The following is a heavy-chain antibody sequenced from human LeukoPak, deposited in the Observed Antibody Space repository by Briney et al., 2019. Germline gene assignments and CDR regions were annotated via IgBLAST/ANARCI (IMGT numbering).Heavy chain of an antibody. Sequence: ASVKVSCKASGYTFTSYGISWVRQAPGQGLEWMGWISAYNGNTNYAQKLQGRVTMTTDTSTSTAYMELRSPRSDDTAVYYCARDAPPLYNWNVQDSSDAFDIWGQGTMVTVSS. CDR3: ARDAPPLYNWNVQDSSDAFDI. J-gene: IGHJ3*02. CDR2: ISAYNGNT. V-gene: IGHV1-18*01. CDR1: GYTFTSYG. D-gene: IGHD1-20*01.